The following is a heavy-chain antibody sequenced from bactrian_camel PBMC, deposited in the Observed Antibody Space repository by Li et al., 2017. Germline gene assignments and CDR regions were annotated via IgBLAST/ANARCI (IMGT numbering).Heavy chain of an antibody. Sequence: HVQLVESGGGSVQSGGSLRLSCAVSEYTYSSFCMGWFRQAQGKEREGVSCIKWNGGLTAYADSVKGRFTISRDNAKNTLLLQMNSLKPEDTGVYYCAAESIAGGDWSACGHWGQGTQVTVS. CDR3: AAESIAGGDWSACGH. V-gene: IGHV3-3*01. D-gene: IGHD4*01. CDR1: EYTYSSFC. J-gene: IGHJ4*01. CDR2: IKWNGGLT.